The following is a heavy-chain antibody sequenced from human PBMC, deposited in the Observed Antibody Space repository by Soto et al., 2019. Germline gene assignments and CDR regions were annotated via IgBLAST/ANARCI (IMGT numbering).Heavy chain of an antibody. CDR3: ATVLTGVTIFGVVFYHYYGLDF. J-gene: IGHJ6*02. CDR2: ISGSGGST. Sequence: GGSLRLSCAASGFTFSSYAMSWVRQAPGKGLEWVSAISGSGGSTYYADSVKGRFTISRDNSKNTLYLQMNSLRAEDTAVYYCATVLTGVTIFGVVFYHYYGLDFWGQGTTVTVSS. CDR1: GFTFSSYA. V-gene: IGHV3-23*01. D-gene: IGHD3-3*01.